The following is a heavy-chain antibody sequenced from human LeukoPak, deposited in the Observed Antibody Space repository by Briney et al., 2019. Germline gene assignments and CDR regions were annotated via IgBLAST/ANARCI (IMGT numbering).Heavy chain of an antibody. CDR2: ITWDGDVT. Sequence: GGSLRLSCAASGFTFHDHTMHWVRQGPGKRLEWVALITWDGDVTHYADSVKGRFTISRDNSKNSLFLQMNSVTTEDTASYYCTKDAAYSSSWFGYFDYWGQGTLVTVSS. CDR3: TKDAAYSSSWFGYFDY. CDR1: GFTFHDHT. J-gene: IGHJ4*02. V-gene: IGHV3-43*01. D-gene: IGHD6-13*01.